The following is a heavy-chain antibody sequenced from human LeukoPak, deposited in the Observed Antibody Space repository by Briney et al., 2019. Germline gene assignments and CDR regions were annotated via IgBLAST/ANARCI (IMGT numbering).Heavy chain of an antibody. CDR3: ARSYSSSSGWFDP. Sequence: SETLSLTCAVYGGSFSGYYWSWIRQPPGKGLEWIGEINHSGSTNYNPSLKSRVTISVDTSKNQFSLKLSSVTAADTAVYYCARSYSSSSGWFDPWGQGTLVTVSS. CDR1: GGSFSGYY. D-gene: IGHD6-6*01. V-gene: IGHV4-34*01. J-gene: IGHJ5*02. CDR2: INHSGST.